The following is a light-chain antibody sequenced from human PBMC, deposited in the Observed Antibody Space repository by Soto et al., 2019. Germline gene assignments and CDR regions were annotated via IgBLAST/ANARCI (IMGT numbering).Light chain of an antibody. J-gene: IGKJ1*01. CDR1: QGINNF. CDR2: AAS. Sequence: AIRMTQSASSFSASTGDRVTITCRASQGINNFLAWYQQKPGNAPKLLIYAASTLQSGVPSRFSGSGSGKEFTLTISSLQSEDFAVYYCQQYNNWPPWTFGQGTKVDI. CDR3: QQYNNWPPWT. V-gene: IGKV1-8*01.